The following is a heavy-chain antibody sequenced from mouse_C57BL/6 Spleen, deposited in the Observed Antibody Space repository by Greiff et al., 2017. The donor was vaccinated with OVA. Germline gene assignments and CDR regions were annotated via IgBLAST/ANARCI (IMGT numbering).Heavy chain of an antibody. Sequence: VQLQQSGPVLVKPGASVKMSCKASGYTFTDYYMNWVKQSHGKSLEWIGVINPYNGGTSYNQKFKGKATLTVDKSSSTAYMELNSLTSEDSAVYYCARSGDGMDYWGQGTSVTVSS. CDR1: GYTFTDYY. CDR3: ARSGDGMDY. CDR2: INPYNGGT. V-gene: IGHV1-19*01. J-gene: IGHJ4*01. D-gene: IGHD2-3*01.